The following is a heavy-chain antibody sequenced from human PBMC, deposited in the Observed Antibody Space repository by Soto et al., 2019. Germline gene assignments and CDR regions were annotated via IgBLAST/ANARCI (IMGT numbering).Heavy chain of an antibody. V-gene: IGHV3-53*01. Sequence: PGGSLRLSCAASGFTVSSNYMSWVRQAPGKGLEWVSVIYSGGSTYYADSVKGRFTISRDNSKNTLYLQMNSLRAEDTAVYYCAREGPTYSSSWYAPYYYYCGMDVWGQGTTVTVSS. J-gene: IGHJ6*02. CDR1: GFTVSSNY. CDR2: IYSGGST. D-gene: IGHD6-13*01. CDR3: AREGPTYSSSWYAPYYYYCGMDV.